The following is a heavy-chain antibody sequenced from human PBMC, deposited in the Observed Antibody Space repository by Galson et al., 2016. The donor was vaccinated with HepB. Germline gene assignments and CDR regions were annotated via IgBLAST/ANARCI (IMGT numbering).Heavy chain of an antibody. CDR1: GFTFNNYG. CDR3: AKAGPPGIRYQDDWFDY. Sequence: SLRLSCAASGFTFNNYGMHWVRQAPGKGLEWVALIWYDGNNKNYADSVKGRFTISRDNSKNTLYLQMNSLRAEDTAVYYCAKAGPPGIRYQDDWFDYWGQGTLVTVSS. D-gene: IGHD2-21*01. V-gene: IGHV3-33*06. CDR2: IWYDGNNK. J-gene: IGHJ4*02.